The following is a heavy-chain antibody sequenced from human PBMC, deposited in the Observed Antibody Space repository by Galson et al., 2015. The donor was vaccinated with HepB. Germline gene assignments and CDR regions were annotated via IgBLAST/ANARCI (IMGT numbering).Heavy chain of an antibody. CDR1: GFTFSDYY. CDR2: ISASGTYT. J-gene: IGHJ4*02. CDR3: ARVAASDYGDHAHFDY. V-gene: IGHV3-11*06. Sequence: SLRLSCAASGFTFSDYYMTWIRQAPGKGLEWLSYISASGTYTNYADSVKGRFTISRDNAKNSLYLQMNSLRAEDTAVFYCARVAASDYGDHAHFDYWGQGTLVTVS. D-gene: IGHD4-17*01.